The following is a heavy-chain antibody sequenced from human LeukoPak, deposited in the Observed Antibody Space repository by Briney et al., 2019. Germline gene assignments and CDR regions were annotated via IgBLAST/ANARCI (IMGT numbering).Heavy chain of an antibody. Sequence: GGSLRLSCAASGFTFSSYAMHWVRQAPGKGLEWVAVISYDGSNKYYADSVKGRFTISRDNSKNTLYLQMNSLRAEDTAVYYCARARGSYGSNAFDIWGQGTMVTVSS. V-gene: IGHV3-30*04. D-gene: IGHD1-26*01. CDR1: GFTFSSYA. CDR3: ARARGSYGSNAFDI. CDR2: ISYDGSNK. J-gene: IGHJ3*02.